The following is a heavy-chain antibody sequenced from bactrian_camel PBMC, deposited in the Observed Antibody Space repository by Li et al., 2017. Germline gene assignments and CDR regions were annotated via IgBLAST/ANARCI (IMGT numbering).Heavy chain of an antibody. J-gene: IGHJ6*01. CDR2: IRRSGGET. Sequence: HVQLVESGGGSVQTGGSLRLSCVVSGHSRGSNCVGWYRLPPGRAPAEREGIAAIRRSGGETWYAGSVKGRFTISRDSAKSTLWLQMDSLNVEDTAMYYCAAAIPGGQWWLCGNTQQDFDYWGQGTQVTVS. CDR3: AAAIPGGQWWLCGNTQQDFDY. V-gene: IGHV3S55*01. CDR1: GHSRGSNC. D-gene: IGHD7*01.